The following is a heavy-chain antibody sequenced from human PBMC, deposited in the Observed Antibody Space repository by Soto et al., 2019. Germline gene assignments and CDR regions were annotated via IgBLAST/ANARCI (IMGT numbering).Heavy chain of an antibody. CDR2: TYYRSNWYN. Sequence: SQAVSLTCAISGASVSSNSAAWNCIRQSPSRGLEWLGRTYYRSNWYNDYAVSVKSRITINRDTSKNQFSLQLNSVTPEDTAVYYCASDKSIPGIPAQYYYYNGTDVCRQGTTVTVYS. CDR1: GASVSSNSAA. V-gene: IGHV6-1*01. CDR3: ASDKSIPGIPAQYYYYNGTDV. D-gene: IGHD2-2*02. J-gene: IGHJ6*02.